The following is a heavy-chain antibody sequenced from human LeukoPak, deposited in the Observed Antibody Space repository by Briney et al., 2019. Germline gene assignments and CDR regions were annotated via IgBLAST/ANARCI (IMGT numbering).Heavy chain of an antibody. CDR3: ARQRGTTVTTYQVY. V-gene: IGHV3-66*04. J-gene: IGHJ4*02. D-gene: IGHD4-17*01. Sequence: GGSLRLSCAASGLSISDNYMSWVRQAPGKGLEWVSIIHSGGNIYYADSVKGRFTISRDNSKNTLFLQMNSLRAEDTAVYYCARQRGTTVTTYQVYWGQGTLVTVSS. CDR2: IHSGGNI. CDR1: GLSISDNY.